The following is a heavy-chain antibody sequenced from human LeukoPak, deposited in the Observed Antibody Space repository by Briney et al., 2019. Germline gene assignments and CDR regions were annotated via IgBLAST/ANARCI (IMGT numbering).Heavy chain of an antibody. J-gene: IGHJ4*02. CDR1: GLTFSSYG. D-gene: IGHD6-19*01. Sequence: GGSLRLSCAASGLTFSSYGMHWVRQAPGKGLEWVAVIWNDGSNKNYADSVKGRFTISRDNSKNTLYLQMNSLRVEDTAVYYCAKDPHQRIAVAGYFDYWGQGTLVTVSS. CDR2: IWNDGSNK. V-gene: IGHV3-33*06. CDR3: AKDPHQRIAVAGYFDY.